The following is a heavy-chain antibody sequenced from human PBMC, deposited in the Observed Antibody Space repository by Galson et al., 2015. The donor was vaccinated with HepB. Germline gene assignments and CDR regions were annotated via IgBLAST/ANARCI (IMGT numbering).Heavy chain of an antibody. J-gene: IGHJ6*02. Sequence: SVKVSCKASGGTFSSYAISWVRQAPGQGLEWMGGIIPIFGTANYAQKFQGRVTITADKSTSTAYMELSSLRSEDTAVYYCARNRELMVYAVSASGYYYYGMDVWGQGTTVTVSS. CDR2: IIPIFGTA. CDR3: ARNRELMVYAVSASGYYYYGMDV. V-gene: IGHV1-69*06. D-gene: IGHD2-8*01. CDR1: GGTFSSYA.